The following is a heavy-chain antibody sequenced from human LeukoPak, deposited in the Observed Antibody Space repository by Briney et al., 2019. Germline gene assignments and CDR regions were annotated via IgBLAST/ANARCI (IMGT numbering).Heavy chain of an antibody. CDR1: GFTFDDYG. V-gene: IGHV3-20*04. J-gene: IGHJ4*02. D-gene: IGHD6-19*01. CDR2: LTWNGGSI. CDR3: ARVSTSGWYGPFDY. Sequence: GGSLRLSCAASGFTFDDYGITWVRHAPGKGLEWVSGLTWNGGSIGYTDSVKGRFTTSRDNAKKSLYLQMNSLRAEDTALYFCARVSTSGWYGPFDYWGQGTLVTVSS.